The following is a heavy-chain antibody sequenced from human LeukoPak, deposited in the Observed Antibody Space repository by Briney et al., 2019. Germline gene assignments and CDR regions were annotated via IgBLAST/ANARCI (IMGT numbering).Heavy chain of an antibody. V-gene: IGHV1-18*01. CDR2: ISAYNGNT. CDR3: ARGMSGYTEDPFDI. J-gene: IGHJ3*02. CDR1: GYTFTSYS. D-gene: IGHD2-2*02. Sequence: ASVKVSCKASGYTFTSYSINWVRQAPGQGLEGMAWISAYNGNTNYAQTFHGRVTLTRDTSTSTAYMKLSCLSSDDTAVYFCARGMSGYTEDPFDIWGQGTEVTVSS.